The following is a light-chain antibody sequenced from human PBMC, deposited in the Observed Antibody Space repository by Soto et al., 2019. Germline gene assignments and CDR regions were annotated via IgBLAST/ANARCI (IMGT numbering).Light chain of an antibody. CDR2: WAS. Sequence: DIVMTQSPDSLAVSLGERATINCKSSQSLLYSSNNKNYLAWYQQKPGQPPKLLIYWASTRESGVPDRFSGSGSGTDFTLTISSLQAEDVAVYYCQQCYSTSYTFGQGTKLDIK. J-gene: IGKJ2*01. CDR1: QSLLYSSNNKNY. V-gene: IGKV4-1*01. CDR3: QQCYSTSYT.